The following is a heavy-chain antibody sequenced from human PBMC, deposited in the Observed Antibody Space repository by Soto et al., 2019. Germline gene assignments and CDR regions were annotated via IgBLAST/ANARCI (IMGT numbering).Heavy chain of an antibody. CDR3: ANDLRGVVADYFDY. J-gene: IGHJ4*02. V-gene: IGHV3-23*01. Sequence: EVQLLESGGGLAQPGGSLRLSCAASGFTFSDFAMAWVRRAPGKGLEWVSAVGPSGVTTYYADSVKGRFTISRDNSKNTLYLQMNDLRVEDTAVYYCANDLRGVVADYFDYWGQGTLVTVS. D-gene: IGHD5-12*01. CDR2: VGPSGVTT. CDR1: GFTFSDFA.